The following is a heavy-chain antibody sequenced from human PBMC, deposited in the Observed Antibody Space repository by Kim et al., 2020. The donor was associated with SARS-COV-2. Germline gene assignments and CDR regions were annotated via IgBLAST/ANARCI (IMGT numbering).Heavy chain of an antibody. CDR2: INHSGST. J-gene: IGHJ4*02. CDR3: ARGRGSGWYDY. D-gene: IGHD6-19*01. Sequence: SETLSLTCAVYGGSFSGYYWSWIRQPPGKGLEWIGEINHSGSTNYNPSLKSRVTISVDTSKNQFSLKLSSVTAADTAVYYCARGRGSGWYDYWGQGTLVTVSS. V-gene: IGHV4-34*01. CDR1: GGSFSGYY.